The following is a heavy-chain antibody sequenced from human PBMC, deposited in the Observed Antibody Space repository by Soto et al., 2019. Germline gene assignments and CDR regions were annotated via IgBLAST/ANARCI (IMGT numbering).Heavy chain of an antibody. CDR3: AREAYGDHNDDAFDI. D-gene: IGHD4-17*01. CDR2: ISSSGSTI. V-gene: IGHV3-11*01. Sequence: GGSLRLSCAASGFTFSDYYMSWIRQAPGKGLEWVSYISSSGSTIYYADSVKGRFTISRDNAKNSLYLQMNSLRAEDTAVYYCAREAYGDHNDDAFDIWGQGTXVTVSS. J-gene: IGHJ3*02. CDR1: GFTFSDYY.